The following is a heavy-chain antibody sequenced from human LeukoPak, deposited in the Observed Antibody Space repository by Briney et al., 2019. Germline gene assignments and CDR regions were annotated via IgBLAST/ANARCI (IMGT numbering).Heavy chain of an antibody. J-gene: IGHJ4*02. CDR2: ISGSGGST. Sequence: GGSLRLSCAASGFTFSSYWMSWVRQAPGKGLEWVSAISGSGGSTYYADSVKGRFTISRDNSKNTLYLQMNSLRAGDTAVYFCAKDKDTPATAQPQRGYFESWGQGTLVTVSS. D-gene: IGHD2-21*02. V-gene: IGHV3-23*01. CDR3: AKDKDTPATAQPQRGYFES. CDR1: GFTFSSYW.